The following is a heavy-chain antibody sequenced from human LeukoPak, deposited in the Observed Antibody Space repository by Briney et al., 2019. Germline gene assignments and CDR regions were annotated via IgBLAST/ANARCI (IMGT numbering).Heavy chain of an antibody. J-gene: IGHJ4*02. Sequence: QAGGSLRLSCAASGFTFSAYAMTWVRQAPGKGLEWVSLISGSGDSTYYADSVKGRFTISRDNSKNTLYLQVNSLRVEDTAVYYCVKDQREAYRSGWSRDFDYWGQGTLVTVSS. D-gene: IGHD6-19*01. V-gene: IGHV3-23*01. CDR1: GFTFSAYA. CDR3: VKDQREAYRSGWSRDFDY. CDR2: ISGSGDST.